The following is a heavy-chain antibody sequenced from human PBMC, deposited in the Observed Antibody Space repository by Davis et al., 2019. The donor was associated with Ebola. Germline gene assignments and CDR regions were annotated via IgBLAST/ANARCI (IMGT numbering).Heavy chain of an antibody. Sequence: PSETLSLTCTVSGGSISSGGYYWSWIRQHPGKGLEWIGYIYYSGSTNYNPSLKSRVTISVDTSKNQFSLKLSSVTAADTAVYYCARVAIPYSSSVSLWYFDLWGRGTLVTVSS. CDR1: GGSISSGGYY. CDR3: ARVAIPYSSSVSLWYFDL. D-gene: IGHD6-6*01. V-gene: IGHV4-61*08. J-gene: IGHJ2*01. CDR2: IYYSGST.